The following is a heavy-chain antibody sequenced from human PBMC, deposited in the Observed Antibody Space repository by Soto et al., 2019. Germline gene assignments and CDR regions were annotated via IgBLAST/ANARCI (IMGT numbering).Heavy chain of an antibody. V-gene: IGHV3-13*01. J-gene: IGHJ3*02. CDR2: IGTAGDT. CDR3: ARVGLAVAGFEGAFDI. Sequence: PGGSLRLSCAASGFTFSSYDMHWVRQATGKGLEWVSAIGTAGDTYYPGSVKGRFTISRENAKNSLYLQMSSLRAGDTAVYYCARVGLAVAGFEGAFDIWGQGTMVTVSS. CDR1: GFTFSSYD. D-gene: IGHD6-19*01.